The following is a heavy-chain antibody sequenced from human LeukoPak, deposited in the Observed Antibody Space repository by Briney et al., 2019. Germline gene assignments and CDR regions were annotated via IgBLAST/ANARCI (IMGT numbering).Heavy chain of an antibody. CDR2: IYSGGST. J-gene: IGHJ4*02. CDR3: ARESRGGRYFDY. D-gene: IGHD3-16*01. V-gene: IGHV3-66*02. CDR1: GFTVSSNY. Sequence: GGSLRLSCAAFGFTVSSNYMSWVRQAPGKGLEWVSVIYSGGSTYYADSVKGRFTISRDNSKNTLYLQMNSLRAEDTAVYYCARESRGGRYFDYWGQGTLVTVSS.